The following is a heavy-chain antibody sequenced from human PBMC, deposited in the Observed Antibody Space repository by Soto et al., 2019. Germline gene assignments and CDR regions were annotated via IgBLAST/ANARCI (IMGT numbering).Heavy chain of an antibody. CDR3: ARVRRGYPVSN. Sequence: GGSLRLSCAASGFTFSDHWMHWVRQGPGKGLEWVAIINQHGSQKDYVDSVKGRFTISRDNAKNSLYLQMNTLSAEDTAVYYCARVRRGYPVSNCGRGTLVTVSS. D-gene: IGHD6-25*01. CDR2: INQHGSQK. J-gene: IGHJ4*02. CDR1: GFTFSDHW. V-gene: IGHV3-7*01.